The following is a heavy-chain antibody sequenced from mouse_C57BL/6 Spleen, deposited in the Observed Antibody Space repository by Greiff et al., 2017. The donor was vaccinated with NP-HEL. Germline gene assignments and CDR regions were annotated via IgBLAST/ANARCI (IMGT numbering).Heavy chain of an antibody. CDR1: GYTFTSYG. D-gene: IGHD2-5*01. Sequence: QVQLQQSGAELARPGASVKLSCKASGYTFTSYGISWVKQRTGQGLEWIGEIYPRSGNTYYNEKFKGKATLTADKSSSTAYMELRSLTSEDSAVYYCARTDICYSNYVGWYLDVWGTGTTVTVSS. CDR2: IYPRSGNT. V-gene: IGHV1-81*01. CDR3: ARTDICYSNYVGWYLDV. J-gene: IGHJ1*03.